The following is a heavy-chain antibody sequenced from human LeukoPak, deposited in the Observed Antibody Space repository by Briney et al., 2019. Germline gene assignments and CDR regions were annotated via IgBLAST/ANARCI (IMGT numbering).Heavy chain of an antibody. CDR1: GFTFSTYS. CDR2: ISSSRSYI. V-gene: IGHV3-21*01. Sequence: GGSLRLSCAASGFTFSTYSMNWVRQAPGKGLEWVSSISSSRSYIYYADSVKGRFIIARDNAKNSLYLQMNSLRAEDTAVYYCARDLRNYYDTSGYYPNTFDDWGQGTLVTVSS. J-gene: IGHJ4*02. D-gene: IGHD3-22*01. CDR3: ARDLRNYYDTSGYYPNTFDD.